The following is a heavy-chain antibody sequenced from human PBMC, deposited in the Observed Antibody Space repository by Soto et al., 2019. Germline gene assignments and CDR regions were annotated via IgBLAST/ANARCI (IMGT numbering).Heavy chain of an antibody. D-gene: IGHD1-26*01. J-gene: IGHJ6*02. CDR1: RFTYSNYG. V-gene: IGHV3-33*01. CDR2: RWHDGNNK. Sequence: GRFLRLSCAPYRFTYSNYGLHSGHQAPGKGLEWVAIRWHDGNNKYYADTGRGRFIIDRDNSKNRLYLQMNSLRAEDTAVYYCASDLVGASDSYGLDVWGQGTPVTVSS. CDR3: ASDLVGASDSYGLDV.